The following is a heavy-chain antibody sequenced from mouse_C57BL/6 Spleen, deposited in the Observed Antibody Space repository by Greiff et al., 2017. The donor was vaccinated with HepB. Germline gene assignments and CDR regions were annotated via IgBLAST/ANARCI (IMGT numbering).Heavy chain of an antibody. D-gene: IGHD4-1*01. Sequence: EVQLVESGPELVKPGASVKISCKASGYSFTDYNMNWVKQSNGKSLEWIGVINPNYGTTSYNQKFKGKATLTVDQSSSTAYMQLNSLTSEDSAVYYCARSPLTGYYYAMDYWGQGTSVTVSS. CDR1: GYSFTDYN. CDR2: INPNYGTT. CDR3: ARSPLTGYYYAMDY. J-gene: IGHJ4*01. V-gene: IGHV1-39*01.